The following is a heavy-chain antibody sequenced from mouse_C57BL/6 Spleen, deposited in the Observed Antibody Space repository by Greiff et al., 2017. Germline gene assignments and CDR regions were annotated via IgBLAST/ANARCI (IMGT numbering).Heavy chain of an antibody. Sequence: VKLQQPGAELVKPGASVKLSCKASGYTFTSYWMQWVKQRPGQGLEWIGEIDPSDSYTNYNQKFKGKAPLTVDTSSSTAYMQLSSLKSEDSAVDYCARFPITTVVAGDFYYAMDYGGQGTSVTVSS. CDR3: ARFPITTVVAGDFYYAMDY. V-gene: IGHV1-50*01. CDR1: GYTFTSYW. D-gene: IGHD1-1*01. CDR2: IDPSDSYT. J-gene: IGHJ4*01.